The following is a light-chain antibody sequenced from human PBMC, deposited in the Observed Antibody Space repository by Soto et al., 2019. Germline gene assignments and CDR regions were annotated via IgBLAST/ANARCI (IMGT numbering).Light chain of an antibody. CDR1: SSDVGSYNR. J-gene: IGLJ1*01. V-gene: IGLV2-18*01. CDR2: EVS. CDR3: SLYTSSSTYV. Sequence: QSALTQPPSVSGSPGQSVTISCTGTSSDVGSYNRVSWYQQPPGTAPKLMIYEVSNRPSGVPDRFSGSKSGNTASLTISGRQAEDEADYYCSLYTSSSTYVFGTGTQLTVL.